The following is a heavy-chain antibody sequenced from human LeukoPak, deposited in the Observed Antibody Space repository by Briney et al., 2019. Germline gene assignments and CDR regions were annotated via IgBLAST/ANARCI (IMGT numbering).Heavy chain of an antibody. CDR1: GFTFSAYY. D-gene: IGHD5-12*01. J-gene: IGHJ4*02. V-gene: IGHV3-30-3*01. CDR3: ARDKWLQQISLFDY. Sequence: GGSLRLSCAASGFTFSAYYMSWIRQAPGKGLEWVAVISYDGSNKYYADSVKGRFTISRDNSKNTLYLQMNSLRAEDTAVYYCARDKWLQQISLFDYWGQGTLVTVSS. CDR2: ISYDGSNK.